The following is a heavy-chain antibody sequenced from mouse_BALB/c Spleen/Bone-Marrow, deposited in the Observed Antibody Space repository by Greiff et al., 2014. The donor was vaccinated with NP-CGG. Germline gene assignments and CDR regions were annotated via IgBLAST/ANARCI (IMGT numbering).Heavy chain of an antibody. CDR3: ARITTATGAMDY. Sequence: VQLVESGPDLVAPSQSLSITCTVSGFSLTNYGVHWVRQPPGKGLERLGVIWADGSTNYNSALMSRLSISKDNSKSQVFFKMNSLQTDDTAMYYCARITTATGAMDYWGQGTSVTVSS. CDR2: IWADGST. CDR1: GFSLTNYG. V-gene: IGHV2-9*02. J-gene: IGHJ4*01. D-gene: IGHD1-2*01.